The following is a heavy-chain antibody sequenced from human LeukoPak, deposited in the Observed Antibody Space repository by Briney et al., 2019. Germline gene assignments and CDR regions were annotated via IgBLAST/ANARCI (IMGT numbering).Heavy chain of an antibody. D-gene: IGHD3-10*01. CDR1: GGSISSYY. Sequence: SETLSLTCTVSGGSISSYYWSWIRQPPGKGLEWIGYIYYSGSTNYNPSLKSRVTISVDTSKNQFSLKLSSVTAADTAVYYCARGGDYYGSGSYYAFGPWGQGTLVTVSS. J-gene: IGHJ5*02. CDR3: ARGGDYYGSGSYYAFGP. V-gene: IGHV4-59*13. CDR2: IYYSGST.